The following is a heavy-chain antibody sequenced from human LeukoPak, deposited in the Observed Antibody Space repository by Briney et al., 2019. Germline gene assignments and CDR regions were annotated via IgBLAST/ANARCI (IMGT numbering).Heavy chain of an antibody. CDR2: IYTSGST. CDR3: ARLSEMATIVDGEWFGIPRYYFDY. J-gene: IGHJ4*02. Sequence: SQTLSLTCTVSGGSISSGSYYWSWIRQPAGKGLEWIGRIYTSGSTNYNPSLKSRVTISVDTSKNQLSLKLSSVTAADTAVYYCARLSEMATIVDGEWFGIPRYYFDYWGQGTLVTVSS. CDR1: GGSISSGSYY. D-gene: IGHD5-24*01. V-gene: IGHV4-61*02.